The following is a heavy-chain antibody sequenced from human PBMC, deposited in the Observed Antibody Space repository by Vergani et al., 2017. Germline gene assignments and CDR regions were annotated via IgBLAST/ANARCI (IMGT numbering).Heavy chain of an antibody. Sequence: VQLVESGGGLVKPGGSLRLSCAASGFTFSSYSMNWVRQAPGKGLEWVAFIRYDGSNKYYADSVKGRFTISRDNSKNTLYLQMNSLRAEDTAVYYCAKNLAAGGYYYYYGMDVWGQGTTVTVSS. J-gene: IGHJ6*02. CDR2: IRYDGSNK. CDR1: GFTFSSYS. CDR3: AKNLAAGGYYYYYGMDV. V-gene: IGHV3-30*02. D-gene: IGHD6-13*01.